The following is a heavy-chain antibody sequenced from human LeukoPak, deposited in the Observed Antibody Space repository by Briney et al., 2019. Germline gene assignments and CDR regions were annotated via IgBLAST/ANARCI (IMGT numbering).Heavy chain of an antibody. D-gene: IGHD1-26*01. CDR3: ARARIIVGATGVFDY. Sequence: PSETLSLTCAVYGGSFSGYYWSWIRQPPGKGLEWIGEINHSGSTNYNPSLKSRVTISVDTSKNQLSLTLSSVTAADTAVYYCARARIIVGATGVFDYWGQGTLVTVSS. V-gene: IGHV4-34*01. CDR2: INHSGST. CDR1: GGSFSGYY. J-gene: IGHJ4*02.